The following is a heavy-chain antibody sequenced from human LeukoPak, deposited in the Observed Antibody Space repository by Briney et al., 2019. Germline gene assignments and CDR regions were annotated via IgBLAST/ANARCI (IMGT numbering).Heavy chain of an antibody. CDR1: GFTFDDYA. J-gene: IGHJ6*02. CDR3: ARAPPIRLDYYSYYGMDV. V-gene: IGHV3-9*01. D-gene: IGHD3-3*02. CDR2: ISWNSGSI. Sequence: GRSLRLSCAASGFTFDDYAMHWVRQAPGKGLEWVSGISWNSGSIGYADSVKGRFTISRDNAKNSLYLQMNSLRAEDTAVYYCARAPPIRLDYYSYYGMDVWGQGPKATVSS.